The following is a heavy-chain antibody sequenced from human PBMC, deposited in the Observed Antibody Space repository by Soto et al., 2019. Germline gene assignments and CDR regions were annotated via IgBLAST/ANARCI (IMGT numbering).Heavy chain of an antibody. V-gene: IGHV3-53*01. CDR1: GFTVNSDY. Sequence: PGGSLRLSCAASGFTVNSDYMNWIRQTPGKGLEWVAFIYNGESTHYADSVKGRFTISSDRSKNTLYLQMNSLRIEDTAVYYCARDGRGLGKLSLFEYWGQGTLVTSPQ. CDR3: ARDGRGLGKLSLFEY. J-gene: IGHJ4*02. CDR2: IYNGEST. D-gene: IGHD3-16*01.